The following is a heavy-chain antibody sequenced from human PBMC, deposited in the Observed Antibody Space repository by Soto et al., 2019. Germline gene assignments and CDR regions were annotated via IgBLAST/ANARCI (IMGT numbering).Heavy chain of an antibody. V-gene: IGHV4-59*01. Sequence: PSATMPDPYTVSDDYIRGIYWRRIWQPPGKGLEWIAYFFHSRSTTYAPSLKSRVTMSVVTVKSQFSLNLRAVTAADSAVYYCARVDYDFWSGSSASNYGMDVWGQRTTVTVSS. J-gene: IGHJ6*02. D-gene: IGHD3-3*01. CDR2: FFHSRST. CDR3: ARVDYDFWSGSSASNYGMDV. CDR1: DDYIRGIY.